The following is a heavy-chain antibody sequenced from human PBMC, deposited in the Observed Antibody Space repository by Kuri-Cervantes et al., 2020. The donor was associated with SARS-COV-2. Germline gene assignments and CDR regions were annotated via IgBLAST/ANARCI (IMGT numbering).Heavy chain of an antibody. CDR1: GFTFRDSA. CDR2: IRNKANGYAT. CDR3: TRHDY. V-gene: IGHV3-73*01. J-gene: IGHJ4*02. Sequence: LSLTCAASGFTFRDSAMHWVRQASGKGLEWVGRIRNKANGYATTYAASVSGRFTISRDDSKNTAYLQMNSLKTEDTALYYCTRHDYWGQGTLVTVSS.